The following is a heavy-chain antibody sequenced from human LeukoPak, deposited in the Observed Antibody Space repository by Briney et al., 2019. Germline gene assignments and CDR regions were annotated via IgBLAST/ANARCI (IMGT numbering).Heavy chain of an antibody. D-gene: IGHD5-18*01. CDR3: AREGGPRGYSYGIWADI. V-gene: IGHV1-69*04. Sequence: SVKVSCKASGYTFTSYGISWVRQAPGQGLEWMGRIIPILGIANYAQKFQGRVTITADKSTSTAYMELSSLRSEDTAVYYCAREGGPRGYSYGIWADIWGQGTMVTVSS. CDR1: GYTFTSYG. J-gene: IGHJ3*02. CDR2: IIPILGIA.